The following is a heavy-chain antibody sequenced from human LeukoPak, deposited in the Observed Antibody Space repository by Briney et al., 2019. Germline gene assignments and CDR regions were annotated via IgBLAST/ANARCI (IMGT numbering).Heavy chain of an antibody. D-gene: IGHD2-2*01. CDR2: IIPIFGTA. Sequence: GASVKVSCKASGGTFSSYAISWVRQAPGQGLEWMGGIIPIFGTANYAQKFQGRVTITADESMSTAYMELSSLRSEDTAVYYCARDTPRYCSSTSCRYYYYYMDVWGKGTTVTDSS. J-gene: IGHJ6*03. V-gene: IGHV1-69*13. CDR1: GGTFSSYA. CDR3: ARDTPRYCSSTSCRYYYYYMDV.